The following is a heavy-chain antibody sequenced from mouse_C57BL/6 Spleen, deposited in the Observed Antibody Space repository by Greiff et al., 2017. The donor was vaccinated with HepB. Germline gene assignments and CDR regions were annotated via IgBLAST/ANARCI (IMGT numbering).Heavy chain of an antibody. CDR1: GFTFSSYA. CDR3: TRALFVWAMDY. CDR2: ISSGGDYI. V-gene: IGHV5-9-1*02. D-gene: IGHD6-5*01. J-gene: IGHJ4*01. Sequence: EVMLVESGEGLVKPGGSLKLSCAASGFTFSSYAMSWVRQTPEKRLEWVAYISSGGDYIYYADTVKGRFTISRDNARNTLYLQMSSLKSEDTAMYYCTRALFVWAMDYWGQGTSVTVSS.